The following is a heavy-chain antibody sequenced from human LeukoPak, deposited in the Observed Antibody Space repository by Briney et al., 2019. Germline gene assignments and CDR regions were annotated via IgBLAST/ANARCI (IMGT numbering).Heavy chain of an antibody. V-gene: IGHV3-64*01. CDR2: ISSNGGST. D-gene: IGHD4-17*01. J-gene: IGHJ6*02. Sequence: GGSLRLSCAVSGFTFSSYAMHWVRQAPGKGLEHVSAISSNGGSTFYANSVKGRVTISRDNAKNTLYLRMGSLRPEDMAVYYCARAFYGDYYYYGMDIWGQGTTVTVSS. CDR1: GFTFSSYA. CDR3: ARAFYGDYYYYGMDI.